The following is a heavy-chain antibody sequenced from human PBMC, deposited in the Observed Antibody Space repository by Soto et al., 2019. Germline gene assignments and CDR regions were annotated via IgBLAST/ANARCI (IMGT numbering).Heavy chain of an antibody. D-gene: IGHD3-16*01. J-gene: IGHJ4*02. CDR2: INQDGGEK. CDR1: GFTFSSYY. CDR3: ARHWGFDY. V-gene: IGHV3-7*01. Sequence: EVQLVESGGGLVQPGASLRLSCAASGFTFSSYYMGWVRQAPGKGLEWVANINQDGGEKFYVGSVKGRFTISRDNTKNSLYLQINSLRAEDTAVYYCARHWGFDYWGQGTLVTVSS.